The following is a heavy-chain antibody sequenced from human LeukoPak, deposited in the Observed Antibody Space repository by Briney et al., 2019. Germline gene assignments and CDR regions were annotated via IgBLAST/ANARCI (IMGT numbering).Heavy chain of an antibody. V-gene: IGHV3-7*01. CDR3: AREAADGGYFQH. J-gene: IGHJ1*01. Sequence: PGGSLRLSCTTSGFLFSSYWMSWVRQAPGKGLEWVANIGPDGSDKQYVDSMKGRFTISRDNAKNSLYLQMNSLRAEDTAVYYCAREAADGGYFQHWGQGTLVTVSS. D-gene: IGHD5-24*01. CDR1: GFLFSSYW. CDR2: IGPDGSDK.